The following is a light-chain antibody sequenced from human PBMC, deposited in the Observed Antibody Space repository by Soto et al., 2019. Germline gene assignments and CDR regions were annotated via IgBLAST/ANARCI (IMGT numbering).Light chain of an antibody. Sequence: SALTQPRSSASTRWLSITISGYGSSCNIGFNPVNLDQQLPGAAPKLLIYIHDQRPSGVPVRFSGSKSYPSASLAVSWLYSEDQADYYCTAWDDSLNVLFGTGIMITVL. CDR1: SCNIGFNP. CDR3: TAWDDSLNVL. V-gene: IGLV1-44*01. CDR2: IHD. J-gene: IGLJ1*01.